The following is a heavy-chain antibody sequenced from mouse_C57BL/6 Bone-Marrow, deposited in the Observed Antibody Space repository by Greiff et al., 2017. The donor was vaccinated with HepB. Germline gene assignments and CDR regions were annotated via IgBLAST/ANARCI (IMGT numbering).Heavy chain of an antibody. CDR3: ASPFITTVVATDY. J-gene: IGHJ2*01. CDR1: GFNIKDYY. V-gene: IGHV14-2*01. D-gene: IGHD1-1*01. CDR2: IDPEDGET. Sequence: VQLKESGAELVKPGASVKLSCTASGFNIKDYYMHWVKQRTEQGLEWIGRIDPEDGETKYAPKFQGKATITADTSSNTAYLQLSSLTSEDTAVYYCASPFITTVVATDYWGQGTTLTVSS.